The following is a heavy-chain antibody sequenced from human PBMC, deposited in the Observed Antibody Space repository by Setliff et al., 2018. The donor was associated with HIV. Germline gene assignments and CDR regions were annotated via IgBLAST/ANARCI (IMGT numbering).Heavy chain of an antibody. D-gene: IGHD3-10*01. V-gene: IGHV4-34*01. CDR2: INHSGST. CDR1: GGSFSGYY. CDR3: ARPGSSSSYYAMDV. J-gene: IGHJ6*02. Sequence: PSETLSLTCAVYGGSFSGYYWSWIRQPPGKGLEWIGEINHSGSTNYNPSLKSRVTISVDPSQNQFSLILRSVTAADTAVYYCARPGSSSSYYAMDVWGQGTTVTVSS.